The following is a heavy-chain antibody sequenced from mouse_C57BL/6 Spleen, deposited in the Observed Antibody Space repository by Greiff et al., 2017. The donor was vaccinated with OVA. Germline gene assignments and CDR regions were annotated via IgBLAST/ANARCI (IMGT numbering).Heavy chain of an antibody. CDR3: TRDRSEGVAY. CDR2: ISSGGDYI. CDR1: GFTFSSYA. D-gene: IGHD1-3*01. J-gene: IGHJ3*01. Sequence: EVMLVESGEGLVKPGGSLKLSCAASGFTFSSYAMSWVRQTPEKRLEWVAYISSGGDYIYYADTVKGRFTISRDNARNTLYLQMSSLKSEDTAMYYCTRDRSEGVAYWGQGTLVTVSA. V-gene: IGHV5-9-1*02.